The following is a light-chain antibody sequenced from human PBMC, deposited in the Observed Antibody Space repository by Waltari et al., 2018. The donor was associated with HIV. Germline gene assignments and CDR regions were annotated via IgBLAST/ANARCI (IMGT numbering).Light chain of an antibody. V-gene: IGKV2-24*01. CDR3: MKETAFPWT. CDR2: QLS. Sequence: DVVLTQAPLSSPVTLGQTASISCKSSQSLVHSDGNTYLSWLQQRPGQPPRLLISQLSKRFSGVPDRFTGSGAGTDFTLNITKLEGDDVGLYYCMKETAFPWTFGQGTKVEVK. J-gene: IGKJ1*01. CDR1: QSLVHSDGNTY.